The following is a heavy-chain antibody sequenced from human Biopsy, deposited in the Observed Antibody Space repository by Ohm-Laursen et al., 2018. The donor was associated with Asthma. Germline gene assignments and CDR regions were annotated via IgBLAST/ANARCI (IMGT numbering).Heavy chain of an antibody. J-gene: IGHJ5*02. CDR2: IYYSGST. Sequence: SETLSLTCSLSSGSGGYMRSGNYYWGWIRQPPGKGLEWIGSIYYSGSTNYNPSLKSRVTISVDTSKNQFSLKLSSVTAADTAVYYCARGRITMIGGWFDPWGQGTLVTVSS. CDR1: SGSGGYMRSGNYY. D-gene: IGHD3-22*01. CDR3: ARGRITMIGGWFDP. V-gene: IGHV4-39*07.